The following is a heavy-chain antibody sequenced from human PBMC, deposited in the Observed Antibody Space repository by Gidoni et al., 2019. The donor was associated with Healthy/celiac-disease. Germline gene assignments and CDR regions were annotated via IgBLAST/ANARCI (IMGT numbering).Heavy chain of an antibody. D-gene: IGHD3-16*01. CDR3: ARERTYYDYVWGRIDY. J-gene: IGHJ4*02. CDR2: IYTSGST. V-gene: IGHV4-4*07. CDR1: GGSISSYY. Sequence: QVQLQESGPGLVKPSETLSLTCTVSGGSISSYYWSWIRQPAGKGLEWIGRIYTSGSTNYNPSLKSRVTMSVDTSKNQFSLKLSSVTAADTAVYYCARERTYYDYVWGRIDYWGQGTLVTVSS.